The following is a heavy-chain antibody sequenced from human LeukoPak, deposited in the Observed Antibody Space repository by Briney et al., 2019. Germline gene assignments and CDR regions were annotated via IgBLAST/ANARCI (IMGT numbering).Heavy chain of an antibody. D-gene: IGHD5-18*01. Sequence: GGSLRLSCAASGIAFSTYAMSWVRQAPGKGLEWVSVVSESGEITHYADSVKGRFTISRYNSKNTVYLQMNSLRAEDSAVYYCAKDTAQGYTYGTIEQDYWGQGTRVTVSS. J-gene: IGHJ4*02. CDR3: AKDTAQGYTYGTIEQDY. CDR2: VSESGEIT. V-gene: IGHV3-23*01. CDR1: GIAFSTYA.